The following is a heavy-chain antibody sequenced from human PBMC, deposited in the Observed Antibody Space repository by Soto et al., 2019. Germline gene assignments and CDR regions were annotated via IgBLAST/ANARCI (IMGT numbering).Heavy chain of an antibody. CDR3: ARDVPLNYYDGTFSYYAMDV. CDR2: IIPFFKAT. CDR1: GGTFSSHA. D-gene: IGHD3-16*01. Sequence: SVKVSCKASGGTFSSHAISWVRQAPGQGLEWMGGIIPFFKATNYAQKFQGRVTIAADDSTSTAYMDLYSLRSEDTAVYYCARDVPLNYYDGTFSYYAMDVWGQGTTVTVSS. V-gene: IGHV1-69*13. J-gene: IGHJ6*02.